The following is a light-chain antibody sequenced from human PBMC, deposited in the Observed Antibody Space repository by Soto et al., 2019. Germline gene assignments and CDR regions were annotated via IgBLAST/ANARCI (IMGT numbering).Light chain of an antibody. CDR3: QQDGSSPPWT. J-gene: IGKJ1*01. V-gene: IGKV3-20*01. CDR1: QSVSSSF. CDR2: GAS. Sequence: SVLTQSPGTLSLSPGERATLSCRASQSVSSSFLAWYQQKPGQAPRLLIYGASSRATGIPDRFSGSGSGTDFTLTISRLEPEDFAVYYCQQDGSSPPWTFGQGTKVEIK.